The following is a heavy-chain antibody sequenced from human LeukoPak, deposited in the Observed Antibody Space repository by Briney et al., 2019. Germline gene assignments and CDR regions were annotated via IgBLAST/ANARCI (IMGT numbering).Heavy chain of an antibody. D-gene: IGHD3-22*01. CDR1: GGSISTYY. V-gene: IGHV4-4*07. Sequence: PSETLSLTCTVSGGSISTYYWSWIRQPAGKGLEWIGRIYTSGSTNYNPSLESRVTMSVDTSKNHFSLKLSSVTAADTAIYYCARVGKYYYDRTGAFDIWGQGTMVTVCS. J-gene: IGHJ3*02. CDR3: ARVGKYYYDRTGAFDI. CDR2: IYTSGST.